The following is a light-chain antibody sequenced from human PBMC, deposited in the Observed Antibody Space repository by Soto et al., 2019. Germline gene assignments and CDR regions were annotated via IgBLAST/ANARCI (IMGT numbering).Light chain of an antibody. CDR1: QSVSSN. CDR2: GAS. CDR3: QQYKNWPPIT. V-gene: IGKV3-15*01. Sequence: ETVMTQSPATLSVSPGERATLSCRASQSVSSNLAWYQQKPGQAPRLLIYGASTRATGIPARFSGSRSGKEFTLTISSLQSEDFAVYSCQQYKNWPPITFGQGTRLEI. J-gene: IGKJ5*01.